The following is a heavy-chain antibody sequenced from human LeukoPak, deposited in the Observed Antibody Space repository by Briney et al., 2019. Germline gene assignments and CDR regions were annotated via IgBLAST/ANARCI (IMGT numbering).Heavy chain of an antibody. CDR2: IYYSGST. J-gene: IGHJ3*02. D-gene: IGHD2-15*01. V-gene: IGHV4-39*07. Sequence: SETLSLTCTVSGGSISSSSYYWGWIRQPPGKGLEWIGSIYYSGSTYYNPSLKSRVTISVDTSKNQFSLKLSSVTAADTAVYYCARNLNEDLGPGAFDIWGQGTMVTVSS. CDR3: ARNLNEDLGPGAFDI. CDR1: GGSISSSSYY.